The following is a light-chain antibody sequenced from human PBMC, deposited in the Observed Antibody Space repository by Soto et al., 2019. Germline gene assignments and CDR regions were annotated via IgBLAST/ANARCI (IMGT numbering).Light chain of an antibody. CDR2: DAS. CDR1: QSVSSY. V-gene: IGKV3-11*01. J-gene: IGKJ5*01. CDR3: QQRSNWPPIT. Sequence: EIVLTQSPATLSLSPGERATLSCRASQSVSSYLAWDQQKPGQAPRLLIYDASNRATGIPARFSGSGSGTDFTLTISSLEPEDFAVYYCQQRSNWPPITFGHGTRLEIK.